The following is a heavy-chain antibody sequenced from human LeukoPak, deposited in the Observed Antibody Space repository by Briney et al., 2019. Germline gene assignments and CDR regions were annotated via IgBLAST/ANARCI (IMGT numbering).Heavy chain of an antibody. CDR1: GFTFSSYW. J-gene: IGHJ4*02. CDR2: IKQDGSEK. D-gene: IGHD6-13*01. Sequence: GGSLRLSCAASGFTFSSYWMSWVRQAPGKGLEWVANIKQDGSEKYYVDSVRGRFTISRDNAKNSLYPQMNSLRAEDTAVYYCATIAAADPYYFDYWGQGTLVTVSS. V-gene: IGHV3-7*01. CDR3: ATIAAADPYYFDY.